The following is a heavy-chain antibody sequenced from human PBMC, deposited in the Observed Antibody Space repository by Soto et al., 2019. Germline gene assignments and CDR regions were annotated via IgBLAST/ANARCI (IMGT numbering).Heavy chain of an antibody. J-gene: IGHJ4*02. D-gene: IGHD3-10*01. CDR1: GFSLSTSGVG. CDR2: IYWDDDK. Sequence: QITLKESGPTLVKPTQTLTLTCTFSGFSLSTSGVGVGWIRQPPGKALEWLAVIYWDDDKRSSSSLKSRLTITQDTSNNPVVLTMTNMDPVDTATYYCAHHAYSGLAPYSFDYWGQGILVTVSS. CDR3: AHHAYSGLAPYSFDY. V-gene: IGHV2-5*02.